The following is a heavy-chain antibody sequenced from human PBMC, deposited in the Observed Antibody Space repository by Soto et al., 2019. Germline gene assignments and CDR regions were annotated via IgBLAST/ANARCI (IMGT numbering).Heavy chain of an antibody. Sequence: QVQLVQSGAEVKKPGSSVKVSCKASGGTFSSYAISWVRQAPGQGLEWMGGIIPIFGTANYAQKFQGRVTITEDEYTSTAYMELSSLRSEDTAVYYCASERKPRAYAPGWFDPWGQGTLVTVSS. CDR3: ASERKPRAYAPGWFDP. CDR2: IIPIFGTA. CDR1: GGTFSSYA. J-gene: IGHJ5*02. V-gene: IGHV1-69*12. D-gene: IGHD1-26*01.